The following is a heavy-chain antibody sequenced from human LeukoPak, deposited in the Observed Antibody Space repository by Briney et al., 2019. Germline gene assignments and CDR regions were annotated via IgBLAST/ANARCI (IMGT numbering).Heavy chain of an antibody. D-gene: IGHD3-10*01. Sequence: SETLSLTCPVSRCSISSGSYYWSWIRQPAGEALECIGRIYTSRSTNYNPSLDSRVTISVDTSNNQFSLKLSSVTAADTAVYYCARTGDGSGSYSTYYFDYWGQGTLVTVSS. CDR2: IYTSRST. CDR3: ARTGDGSGSYSTYYFDY. V-gene: IGHV4-61*02. CDR1: RCSISSGSYY. J-gene: IGHJ4*02.